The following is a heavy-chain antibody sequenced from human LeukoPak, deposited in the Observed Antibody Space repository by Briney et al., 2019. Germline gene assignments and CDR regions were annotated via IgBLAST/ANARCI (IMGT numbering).Heavy chain of an antibody. V-gene: IGHV3-30*18. CDR2: ISYDGSNK. J-gene: IGHJ6*02. CDR1: GFTFSRYG. Sequence: GGSLRLSCAASGFTFSRYGMHWVRQAPGKGLEWVACISYDGSNKYYGDSVKGRFTISRDNSKNTLDLQMNSLRVEDTAVHYCAKDFSGCSSSSCYSAYYGMDVWGQGTTVIVSS. D-gene: IGHD2-2*02. CDR3: AKDFSGCSSSSCYSAYYGMDV.